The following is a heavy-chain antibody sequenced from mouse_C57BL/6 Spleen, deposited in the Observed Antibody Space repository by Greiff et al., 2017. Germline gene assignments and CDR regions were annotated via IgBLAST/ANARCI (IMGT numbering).Heavy chain of an antibody. J-gene: IGHJ2*01. CDR3: ARHGSSLYYFDY. Sequence: LVESGPELVKPGASVKISCKASGYAFSSSWMNWVKQRPGKGLEWIGRIYPGDGDTNYNGKFKGKATLTADKSSSTAYMQLSSLTSEDSAVYFCARHGSSLYYFDYWGQGTTLTVSS. D-gene: IGHD1-1*01. CDR1: GYAFSSSW. CDR2: IYPGDGDT. V-gene: IGHV1-82*01.